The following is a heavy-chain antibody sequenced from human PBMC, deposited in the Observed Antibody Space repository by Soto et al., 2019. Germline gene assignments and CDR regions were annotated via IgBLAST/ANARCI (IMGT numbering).Heavy chain of an antibody. CDR3: ASGPLQDSSGYSDY. Sequence: ASVKVSCKASGYTFTSYGISWVRQAPGQGLEWMGWISAYNGNTNYAQKLQGRVTMTTDTSTSTAYMELRSLRSDDTAVYYCASGPLQDSSGYSDYWGQGTLVTVSS. CDR2: ISAYNGNT. CDR1: GYTFTSYG. V-gene: IGHV1-18*04. D-gene: IGHD3-22*01. J-gene: IGHJ4*02.